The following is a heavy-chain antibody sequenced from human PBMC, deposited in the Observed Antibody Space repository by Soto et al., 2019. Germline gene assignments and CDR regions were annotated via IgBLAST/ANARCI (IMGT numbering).Heavy chain of an antibody. Sequence: EVQLVESGGGLVKHGGSLRLSCAASGFTFSSYSMNWVRQAPGKGLEWVSSISSSSSYIYYADSVKGRFTISRDNAKNSLYQQMNSLRAEDTAVYYCATSRAYNWNYSDYWGQGTLVTVSS. CDR2: ISSSSSYI. V-gene: IGHV3-21*01. CDR3: ATSRAYNWNYSDY. J-gene: IGHJ4*02. CDR1: GFTFSSYS. D-gene: IGHD1-20*01.